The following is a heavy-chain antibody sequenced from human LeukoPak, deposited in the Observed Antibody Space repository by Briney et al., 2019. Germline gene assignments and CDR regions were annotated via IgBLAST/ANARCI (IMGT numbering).Heavy chain of an antibody. CDR3: ARDSDVATYDY. J-gene: IGHJ4*02. CDR2: ISGSGGST. CDR1: GFTFSSYW. D-gene: IGHD5-12*01. Sequence: PGGSLRLSCAASGFTFSSYWMSWVRQAPGKGLEWVSAISGSGGSTYYADSVKGRFTISRDNSKNTLYLQMNSLRAEDTAMYYCARDSDVATYDYWGQGTLVTVSS. V-gene: IGHV3-23*01.